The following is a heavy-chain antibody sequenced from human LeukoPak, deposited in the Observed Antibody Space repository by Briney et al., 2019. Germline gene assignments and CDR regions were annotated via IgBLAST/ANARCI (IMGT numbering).Heavy chain of an antibody. V-gene: IGHV5-10-1*01. J-gene: IGHJ4*02. Sequence: KVSCKASGGTFSSYTINWVRQMPGKGLEWMGRIDPSDSYTNYSPSFQGHVTISADKSISTAYLQWSSLKASDTAMYYCARSVVPAADDYWGQGTLVTVSS. CDR2: IDPSDSYT. D-gene: IGHD2-2*01. CDR1: GGTFSSYT. CDR3: ARSVVPAADDY.